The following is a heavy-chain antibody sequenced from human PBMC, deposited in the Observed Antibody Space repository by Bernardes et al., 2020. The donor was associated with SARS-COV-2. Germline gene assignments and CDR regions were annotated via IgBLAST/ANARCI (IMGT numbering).Heavy chain of an antibody. Sequence: GGSLRLSCAASGFTFNSYWIHWVRQAPGKGLVWVSRISSDGSSTSYADSVKGRFAISRDNAKNTLYLQMNSLRAEDTAVYYCARQGASPYCSSTSCYTPGAFDIWGQGTMVTVSS. J-gene: IGHJ3*02. V-gene: IGHV3-74*01. CDR1: GFTFNSYW. CDR3: ARQGASPYCSSTSCYTPGAFDI. CDR2: ISSDGSST. D-gene: IGHD2-2*02.